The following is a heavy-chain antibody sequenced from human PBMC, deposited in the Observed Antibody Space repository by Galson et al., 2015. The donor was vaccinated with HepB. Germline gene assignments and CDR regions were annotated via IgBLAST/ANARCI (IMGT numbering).Heavy chain of an antibody. CDR1: RFTFSGYA. D-gene: IGHD6-6*01. CDR2: ISYAGSNK. Sequence: SLRLSCAASRFTFSGYAMHWVRQAPGKGLEWVAVISYAGSNKYYADSVKGRFTISRDNSKNTLFLQMNSLRAEDTAVYYCATGGGGQLAPPYFYYYGMDVWGQGTTVTVSS. V-gene: IGHV3-30-3*01. CDR3: ATGGGGQLAPPYFYYYGMDV. J-gene: IGHJ6*02.